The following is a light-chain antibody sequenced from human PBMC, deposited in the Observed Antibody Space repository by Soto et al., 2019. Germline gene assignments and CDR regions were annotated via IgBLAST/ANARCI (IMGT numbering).Light chain of an antibody. J-gene: IGKJ4*01. CDR1: QTISSW. V-gene: IGKV1-6*01. CDR2: TAS. Sequence: IQMTQSPSTLSGSVGDRVTITCRASQTISSWLAWYQQKPGKAPNLLIYTASTLQSGVPSRFSGSGSGTDFTLTISSLQPEDFATYYCIQDYNYPLTFGGGTKVHIK. CDR3: IQDYNYPLT.